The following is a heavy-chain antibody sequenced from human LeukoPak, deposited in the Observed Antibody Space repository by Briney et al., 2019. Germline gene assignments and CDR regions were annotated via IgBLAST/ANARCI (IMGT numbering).Heavy chain of an antibody. CDR3: ARGYSSSWYLNWFDP. CDR2: IYHTGST. Sequence: PSETLSLTCAVYGGSFSGYYWSWIRQTPGKGLEWIGNIYHTGSTYYNPSLKSRVTISVDTSRNQFSLKLNSVTAADTAVYYCARGYSSSWYLNWFDPWGQGTLVTVSS. J-gene: IGHJ5*02. V-gene: IGHV4-34*01. D-gene: IGHD6-13*01. CDR1: GGSFSGYY.